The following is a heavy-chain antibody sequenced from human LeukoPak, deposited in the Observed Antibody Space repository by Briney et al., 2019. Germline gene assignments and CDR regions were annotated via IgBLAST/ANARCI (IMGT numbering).Heavy chain of an antibody. CDR3: ASARGWQLVELYFDY. V-gene: IGHV4-61*02. CDR1: GGSISSGSYY. CDR2: IYSSGST. D-gene: IGHD6-6*01. J-gene: IGHJ4*02. Sequence: NPSETLSLTCTVSGGSISSGSYYWSWIRQPAGKGLEWIGRIYSSGSTNYNPSLKSRVTISEDTSKNQFSLKLSSVTAADTAVYYCASARGWQLVELYFDYWGQGTLVTVSS.